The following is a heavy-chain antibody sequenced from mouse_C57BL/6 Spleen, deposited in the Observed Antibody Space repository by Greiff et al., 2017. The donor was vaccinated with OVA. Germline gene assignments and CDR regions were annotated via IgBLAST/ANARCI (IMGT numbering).Heavy chain of an antibody. V-gene: IGHV1-84*01. CDR3: ARDITTVVGDWYFDV. D-gene: IGHD1-1*01. J-gene: IGHJ1*03. CDR1: GYTFTDYY. CDR2: IYPGSGNT. Sequence: LVESGPELVKPGASVKISCKASGYTFTDYYINWVKQRPGQGLEWIGWIYPGSGNTKYNEKFKGKATLTVDTSSSTAYMQLSSLTSEDSAVYFCARDITTVVGDWYFDVWGTGTTVTVSS.